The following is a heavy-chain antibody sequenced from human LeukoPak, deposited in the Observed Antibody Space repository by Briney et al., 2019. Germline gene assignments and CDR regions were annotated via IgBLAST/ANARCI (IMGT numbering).Heavy chain of an antibody. D-gene: IGHD3-16*02. Sequence: SETLSLTCTVSGGSISSGGYYWSWIRQHPGKGLEWIGYIYYSGSTYYNPSLKSRVTISVDTSKNQFSLKLSSVTAADTAVYYCARGNTYYDYVWGSYRSNWFDPWGQGTLVTVSS. CDR2: IYYSGST. V-gene: IGHV4-31*03. CDR1: GGSISSGGYY. J-gene: IGHJ5*02. CDR3: ARGNTYYDYVWGSYRSNWFDP.